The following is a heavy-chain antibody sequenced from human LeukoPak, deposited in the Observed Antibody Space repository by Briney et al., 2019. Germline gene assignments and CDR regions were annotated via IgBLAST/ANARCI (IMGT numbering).Heavy chain of an antibody. CDR2: IRSKSNGGTT. D-gene: IGHD2/OR15-2a*01. Sequence: PGGALRLSCAHSGFCVSNAWMSRVRQAPGQGVEWVGRIRSKSNGGTTDYAAPVKGRFTISRDDSKNTLYLQMNSLKTDEDTAVYYCTTYNSRDAFDIWGQGTMVTVST. J-gene: IGHJ3*02. CDR1: GFCVSNAW. CDR3: TTYNSRDAFDI. V-gene: IGHV3-15*01.